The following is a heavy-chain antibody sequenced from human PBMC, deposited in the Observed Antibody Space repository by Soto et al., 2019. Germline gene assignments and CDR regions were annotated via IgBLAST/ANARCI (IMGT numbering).Heavy chain of an antibody. CDR2: ISWNSGSI. CDR3: AKGLVGDPAANYYYYYGMDV. J-gene: IGHJ6*02. V-gene: IGHV3-9*01. D-gene: IGHD2-2*01. Sequence: PGGSLRLSCAASGFTFDDYAMHWVRQAPGKGLEWVSGISWNSGSIGYADSVKGRFTIPRDNAKNSRYLQMNSLRAEDTALYYCAKGLVGDPAANYYYYYGMDVWGQGTTVTVSS. CDR1: GFTFDDYA.